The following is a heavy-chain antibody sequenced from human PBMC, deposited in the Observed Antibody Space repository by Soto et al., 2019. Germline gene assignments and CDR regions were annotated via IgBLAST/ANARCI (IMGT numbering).Heavy chain of an antibody. D-gene: IGHD2-2*01. CDR2: ISGTGSTT. CDR1: GFTFSSYA. CDR3: AKKLLGPAAGGRDNWIDT. V-gene: IGHV3-23*01. Sequence: PGGALRLSCAASGFTFSSYAMYWVRQAPGRELEWVSVISGTGSTTYYSDSVKSRCTISRDNSKNTLYLQMQSLRAEDTAIYYCAKKLLGPAAGGRDNWIDTWGQGTLVTVSS. J-gene: IGHJ5*02.